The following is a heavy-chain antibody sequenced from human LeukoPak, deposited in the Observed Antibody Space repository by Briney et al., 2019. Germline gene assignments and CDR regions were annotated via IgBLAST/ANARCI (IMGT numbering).Heavy chain of an antibody. CDR2: ITGDGSTP. CDR3: ARVRVSGYDS. Sequence: PGGSLRLSCATVRDSSSTIPMSWRRQAPGKGLEYVSAITGDGSTPYYANSVKGRFPTSRDNSKNTLYLQIGNLRSEDMAVHYGARVRVSGYDSWGQGTLVTVSS. D-gene: IGHD5-12*01. CDR1: DSSSTIP. V-gene: IGHV3-64*01. J-gene: IGHJ5*02.